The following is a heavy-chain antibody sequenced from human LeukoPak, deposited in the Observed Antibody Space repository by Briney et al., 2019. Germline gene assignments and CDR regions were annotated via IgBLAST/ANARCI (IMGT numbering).Heavy chain of an antibody. D-gene: IGHD2-2*01. CDR2: IYYSGST. V-gene: IGHV4-34*01. CDR1: GGSFSGYY. J-gene: IGHJ4*02. CDR3: ASTGDCSSTSCSWYYFDY. Sequence: TSSETLSLTCAVYGGSFSGYYWSWIRQPPGKGLEWIGSIYYSGSTYYNPSLKSRVTISVDTSKNQFSLKLSSVTAADTAVYYCASTGDCSSTSCSWYYFDYWGQGTLVTVSS.